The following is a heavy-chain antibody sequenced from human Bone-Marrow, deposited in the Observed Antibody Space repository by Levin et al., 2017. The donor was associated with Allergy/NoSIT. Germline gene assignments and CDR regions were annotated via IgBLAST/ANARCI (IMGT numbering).Heavy chain of an antibody. Sequence: GESLKISCKASGYTFTSYGISWVRQAPGQGLEWMGWISAYNGNTNYAQKLQGRVTMTTDTSTSTAYMELRSLRSDDTAVYYCARSCTAYYYGSSDWGQGTLVTVSS. CDR2: ISAYNGNT. V-gene: IGHV1-18*01. CDR3: ARSCTAYYYGSSD. CDR1: GYTFTSYG. J-gene: IGHJ4*02. D-gene: IGHD3-10*01.